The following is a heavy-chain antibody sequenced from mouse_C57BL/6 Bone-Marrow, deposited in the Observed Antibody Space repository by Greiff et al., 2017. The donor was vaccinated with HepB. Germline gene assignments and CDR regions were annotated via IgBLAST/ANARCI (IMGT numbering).Heavy chain of an antibody. CDR2: ISPSGGYT. CDR1: GYTFTSYG. Sequence: VQLQQSGAELVKPGASVKLSCTASGYTFTSYGMHWVQQGPGQGLEWIGYISPSGGYTKYKQKFKDKATLTEDKSTRTAYMQMSRLTDEESADYYFAKVIGGYFDYWGQGTTLTVSS. J-gene: IGHJ2*01. D-gene: IGHD1-1*01. V-gene: IGHV1-7*01. CDR3: AKVIGGYFDY.